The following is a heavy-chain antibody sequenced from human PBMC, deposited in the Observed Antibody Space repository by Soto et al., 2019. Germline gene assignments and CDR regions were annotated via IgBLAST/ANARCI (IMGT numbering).Heavy chain of an antibody. D-gene: IGHD3-22*01. CDR3: ARDAAYYYDSSGYYYYYYGMDF. CDR1: GFTFSSYG. V-gene: IGHV3-33*01. CDR2: IWYDGSNK. J-gene: IGHJ6*02. Sequence: GGSLRLSCAASGFTFSSYGMHWVRQAPGKGLEWVAVIWYDGSNKYYADSVKGRFTISRDKSKNTLYLQMNSLRAEDTAVYYCARDAAYYYDSSGYYYYYYGMDFWGQGPTVTVSS.